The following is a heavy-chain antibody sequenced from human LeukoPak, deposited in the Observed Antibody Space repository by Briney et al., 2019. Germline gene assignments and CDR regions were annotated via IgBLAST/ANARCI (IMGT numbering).Heavy chain of an antibody. D-gene: IGHD5-18*01. Sequence: SETLSLTCTVSGGPISSSSYYWGWIRQPPGKGLEWIGSIYYSGSTYYNPSLKSRVTISVDTSKNQFSLKLSSVTAADTAVYYCARISVDTAMGFDYWGQGTLVTVSS. CDR3: ARISVDTAMGFDY. CDR2: IYYSGST. J-gene: IGHJ4*02. V-gene: IGHV4-39*01. CDR1: GGPISSSSYY.